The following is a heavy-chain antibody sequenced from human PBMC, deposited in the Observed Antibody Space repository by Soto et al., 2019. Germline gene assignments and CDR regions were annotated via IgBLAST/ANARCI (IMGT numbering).Heavy chain of an antibody. J-gene: IGHJ5*01. CDR2: INDSGST. D-gene: IGHD6-13*01. CDR1: VGSFINYY. V-gene: IGHV4-34*01. CDR3: ARSRRQQLVRRNWFDS. Sequence: SETLSLTCAFYVGSFINYYWSWIRQPPGKGLEWIGEINDSGSTNYNPSLKSRVTISVDTSKNQFSLKLNSVTAADTAVYYCARSRRQQLVRRNWFDSWGQGSLVTVSS.